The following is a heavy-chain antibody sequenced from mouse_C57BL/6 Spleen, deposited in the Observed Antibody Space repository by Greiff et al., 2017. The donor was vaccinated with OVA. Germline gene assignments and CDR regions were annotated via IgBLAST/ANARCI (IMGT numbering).Heavy chain of an antibody. J-gene: IGHJ1*03. CDR3: TTSTTVVARYFDV. D-gene: IGHD1-1*01. V-gene: IGHV14-1*01. CDR2: IDPEDGDT. Sequence: VQLQQSGAELVRPGASVKLSCTASGFNIKDYYMHWVKQRPEQGLEWIGRIDPEDGDTEYAPKFQGKATMTADTSSNTAYLQLSSLTSEDTAVYYWTTSTTVVARYFDVWGTGTTVTVSS. CDR1: GFNIKDYY.